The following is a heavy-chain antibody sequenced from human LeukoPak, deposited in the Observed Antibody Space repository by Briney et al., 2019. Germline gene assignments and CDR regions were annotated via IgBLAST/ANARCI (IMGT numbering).Heavy chain of an antibody. CDR3: ARQDIMSISTNDYYYYYMDV. CDR1: GFTFSNYY. J-gene: IGHJ6*03. V-gene: IGHV3-30*03. D-gene: IGHD5/OR15-5a*01. CDR2: ISYDGSNK. Sequence: GGSLRLSCAASGFTFSNYYMSWVRQAPGKGLEWVAVISYDGSNKYYADSVKGRFTISRDNSKNTLYLQMNSLRAEDTAVYYCARQDIMSISTNDYYYYYMDVWGKGTTVTISS.